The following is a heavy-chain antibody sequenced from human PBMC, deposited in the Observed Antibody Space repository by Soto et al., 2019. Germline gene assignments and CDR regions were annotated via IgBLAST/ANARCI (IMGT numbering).Heavy chain of an antibody. J-gene: IGHJ4*02. CDR2: IYYSGST. Sequence: SETLSLTCTVSGGSISSYYWSWIRQPPGKGLEWIGYIYYSGSTNYNPSLKGRVTISVDTSKNQFSLKLSSVTAADTAVYYCGSMGATAVYDYWGQGTLVTVSS. CDR1: GGSISSYY. V-gene: IGHV4-59*01. D-gene: IGHD1-26*01. CDR3: GSMGATAVYDY.